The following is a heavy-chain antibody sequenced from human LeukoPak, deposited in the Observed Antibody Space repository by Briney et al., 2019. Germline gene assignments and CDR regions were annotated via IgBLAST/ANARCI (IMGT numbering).Heavy chain of an antibody. CDR2: ISGSGYKT. D-gene: IGHD2-15*01. Sequence: PGGSLRLSCAASGFTFSNHAMNWVRQAPGKGLEWVSAISGSGYKTFYADSVKGRFTISRDNSKNTLYLQMNRLRPEDAAVYYCAKAPVTTCRGAFCYPFDYWGLGTLVTVSS. V-gene: IGHV3-23*01. J-gene: IGHJ4*02. CDR3: AKAPVTTCRGAFCYPFDY. CDR1: GFTFSNHA.